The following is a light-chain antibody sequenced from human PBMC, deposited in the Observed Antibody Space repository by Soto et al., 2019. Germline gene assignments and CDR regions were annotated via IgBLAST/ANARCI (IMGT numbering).Light chain of an antibody. V-gene: IGKV3-20*01. CDR2: DAS. CDR1: QTVRNNY. J-gene: IGKJ4*01. Sequence: ENVLAQSPAPPSLSPGERATLSFRASQTVRNNYLAWYQQKPGQAPKLLIYDASSRATGIPDRFSGGGSGTDFILTISRLEPEDFAVYYCQQFSSYPLTFGGGTKVDIK. CDR3: QQFSSYPLT.